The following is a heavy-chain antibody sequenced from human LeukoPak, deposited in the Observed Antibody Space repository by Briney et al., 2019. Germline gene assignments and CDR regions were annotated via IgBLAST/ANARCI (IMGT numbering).Heavy chain of an antibody. V-gene: IGHV5-51*01. CDR3: ARQSCSGGSCYSDFDY. CDR2: IYPGDSDT. D-gene: IGHD2-15*01. CDR1: GYSFTSYW. J-gene: IGHJ4*02. Sequence: GESLKISCKGSGYSFTSYWIGWVRQMPGKGREWMGIIYPGDSDTRYSPSFQGQVTISADKSISTAYLQWSSLKASDTAMYYCARQSCSGGSCYSDFDYWGQGTLVTVSS.